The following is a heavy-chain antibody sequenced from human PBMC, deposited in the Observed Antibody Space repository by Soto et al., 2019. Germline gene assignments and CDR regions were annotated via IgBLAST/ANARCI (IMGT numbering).Heavy chain of an antibody. CDR1: GFTFKDYW. CDR2: IKQDGSEE. J-gene: IGHJ1*01. D-gene: IGHD6-6*01. V-gene: IGHV3-7*01. CDR3: ARYSRSMSSPL. Sequence: EVQLVESGGGLVQRGGSLRLCCAASGFTFKDYWMSWVRQAPGKGLEWVANIKQDGSEEQYVDSVKGRFTISRDNAKNSLYLQMNSLRAEDTAVYYRARYSRSMSSPLWSQGTLVTVSS.